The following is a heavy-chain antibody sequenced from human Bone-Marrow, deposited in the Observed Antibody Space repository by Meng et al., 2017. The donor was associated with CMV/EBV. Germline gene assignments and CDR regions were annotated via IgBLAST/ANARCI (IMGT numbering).Heavy chain of an antibody. V-gene: IGHV1-18*01. J-gene: IGHJ4*02. CDR1: GYTFTSYG. CDR3: ARDLMGGRDGGKGGY. CDR2: ISAYNGNT. D-gene: IGHD4-23*01. Sequence: ASVKVSCKASGYTFTSYGISWVRQAPGQGLEWMGWISAYNGNTNYAQKLQGRVTMTTDTSTSTAYMELRSLRSDDTAVYYCARDLMGGRDGGKGGYWGQGTLVTVSS.